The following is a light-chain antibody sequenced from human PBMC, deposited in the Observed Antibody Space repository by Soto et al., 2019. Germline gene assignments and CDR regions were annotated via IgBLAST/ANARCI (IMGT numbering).Light chain of an antibody. Sequence: DIQMTQSPSSLSASVGDRVTITCRASQSISSYLNWYQQKPGKAPKLLIYAASTLQSGVPSRFSGSGSGTEFTLTISSLQPEDFATYYCQQLNSYQITFGQGTRLEIK. CDR3: QQLNSYQIT. J-gene: IGKJ5*01. CDR1: QSISSY. V-gene: IGKV1-9*01. CDR2: AAS.